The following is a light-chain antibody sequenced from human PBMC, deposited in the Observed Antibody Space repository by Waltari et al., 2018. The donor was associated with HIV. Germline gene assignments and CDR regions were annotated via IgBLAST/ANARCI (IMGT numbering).Light chain of an antibody. CDR2: LGS. J-gene: IGKJ1*01. CDR1: QSLLYTNGYHY. Sequence: IVVTQSPLSLPVTPGEPASISCTSNQSLLYTNGYHYLDWYLQKPGQSPQLLIYLGSNRASGVPDRFSGSGSGTHFTLKISRLQTEDVGVYYCMQALQIPWTFGQGTKVEIK. CDR3: MQALQIPWT. V-gene: IGKV2-28*01.